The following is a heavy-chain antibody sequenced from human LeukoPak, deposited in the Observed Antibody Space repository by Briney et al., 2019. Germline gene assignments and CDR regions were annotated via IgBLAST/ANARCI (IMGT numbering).Heavy chain of an antibody. Sequence: GGSLRLSCAASGFTFSSYSMNWVRQAPGKGLEWVSSISSNSSYIYYADSVKGRFTISRDNAKNSLHLQMNSLRAEDTAVYYCASDLTYYDSSVDYWGQGTLVTVSS. J-gene: IGHJ4*02. CDR2: ISSNSSYI. CDR3: ASDLTYYDSSVDY. V-gene: IGHV3-21*01. CDR1: GFTFSSYS. D-gene: IGHD3-22*01.